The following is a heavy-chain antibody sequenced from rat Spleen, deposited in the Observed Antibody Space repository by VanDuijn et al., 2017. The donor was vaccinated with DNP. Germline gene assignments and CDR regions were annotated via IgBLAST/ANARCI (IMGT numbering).Heavy chain of an antibody. CDR3: ARLGWHGWFAY. D-gene: IGHD1-11*01. Sequence: DEKLVESGGVLVKPGRSLTLSCAVSGLNFSDYWMGWVRQAPGKGLEWIGEINKDSSTMNYTPSLKYKFTISRDNAQNTLYLQMSKLGSEDTAIYYCARLGWHGWFAYWGQGTLVTVSS. J-gene: IGHJ3*01. CDR1: GLNFSDYW. CDR2: INKDSSTM. V-gene: IGHV4-2*01.